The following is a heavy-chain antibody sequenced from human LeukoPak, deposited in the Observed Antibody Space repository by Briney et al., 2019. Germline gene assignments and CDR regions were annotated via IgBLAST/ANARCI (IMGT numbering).Heavy chain of an antibody. CDR2: ISYDGSKE. D-gene: IGHD7-27*01. V-gene: IGHV3-30-3*01. Sequence: GGSVRLSCAASGFTFSSYAMHWVRQPPGKGLEWVAVISYDGSKENHADSVKGRFTISRDNSKNTLSLQMNSLRAEDTAVYYCARDPNTGDLLEYYFDHWGQGALVTVSS. CDR1: GFTFSSYA. J-gene: IGHJ4*02. CDR3: ARDPNTGDLLEYYFDH.